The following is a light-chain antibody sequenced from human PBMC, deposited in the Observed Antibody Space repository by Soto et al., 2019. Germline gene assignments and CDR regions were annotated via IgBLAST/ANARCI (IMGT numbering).Light chain of an antibody. J-gene: IGLJ1*01. CDR3: AAWEDRLNGYV. CDR2: SNN. CDR1: SSNIGSNT. Sequence: QSALTQPPSASGTPGQRVTISCSGSSSNIGSNTVNWYQQLPGTAPKLLIYSNNQRPSGVPDRFSGSKSGTSASLAISGLQSEDEADYYCAAWEDRLNGYVFGTGTKVTVL. V-gene: IGLV1-44*01.